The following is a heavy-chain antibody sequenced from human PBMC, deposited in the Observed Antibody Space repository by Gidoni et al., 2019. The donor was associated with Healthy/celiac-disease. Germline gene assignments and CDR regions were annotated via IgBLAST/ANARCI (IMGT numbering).Heavy chain of an antibody. D-gene: IGHD3-10*01. V-gene: IGHV3-21*01. CDR1: GFTFRSYS. J-gene: IGHJ4*02. CDR3: ARVEDYYGSGAQSFFDY. CDR2: ISSSSSYI. Sequence: EVQLVESGGGLVKPGGYLRLSCAASGFTFRSYSMNWVRQAPGKGMEWVSSISSSSSYIYYADSVKGRFTISRDNAKNSLYLQMNSLRAEDTAVYYCARVEDYYGSGAQSFFDYWGQGTLVTVSS.